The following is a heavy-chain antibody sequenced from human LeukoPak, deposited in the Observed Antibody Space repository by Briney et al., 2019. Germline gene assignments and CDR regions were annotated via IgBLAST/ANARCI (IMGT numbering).Heavy chain of an antibody. Sequence: AGGSLRLSCAASGFTFSNYAMSWVRQAPGKGLEWVSVISGSGGSTYYADSVKGRFTISRDNSKNTLYLQMNSLRAEDTAVYYCAKNGGYSYGYVAPFGYWGQGILVTVSS. CDR2: ISGSGGST. CDR1: GFTFSNYA. CDR3: AKNGGYSYGYVAPFGY. V-gene: IGHV3-23*01. D-gene: IGHD5-18*01. J-gene: IGHJ4*02.